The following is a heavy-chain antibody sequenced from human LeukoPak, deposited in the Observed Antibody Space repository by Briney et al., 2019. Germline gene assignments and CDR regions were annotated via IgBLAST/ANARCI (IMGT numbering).Heavy chain of an antibody. D-gene: IGHD3-22*01. CDR3: VRHDSSGYHYDQ. V-gene: IGHV3-23*01. J-gene: IGHJ4*02. Sequence: GGSLRLSCVASGFTFSDHAMTWVRQAPGKGLEWVSAISGNGAGTYYADNVKGRFTISRDNSKNTLYVHMNSLRAEDTAVYYCVRHDSSGYHYDQWGQGTLVTVSS. CDR2: ISGNGAGT. CDR1: GFTFSDHA.